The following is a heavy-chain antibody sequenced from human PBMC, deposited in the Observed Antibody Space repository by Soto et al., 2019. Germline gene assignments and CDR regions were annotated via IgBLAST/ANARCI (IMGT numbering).Heavy chain of an antibody. J-gene: IGHJ5*02. Sequence: QVQLQESGPGLVKPSETLSLTCTVSGASISGYYWSWIRKSAGKGLEWIGRIYATGTTDYNPSLKSRVMMSVDTSKKQFSLKLRSVTAADTGGYYCVRDGTKTLRDWFDPWGQGISVTVSS. D-gene: IGHD1-1*01. CDR1: GASISGYY. V-gene: IGHV4-4*07. CDR2: IYATGTT. CDR3: VRDGTKTLRDWFDP.